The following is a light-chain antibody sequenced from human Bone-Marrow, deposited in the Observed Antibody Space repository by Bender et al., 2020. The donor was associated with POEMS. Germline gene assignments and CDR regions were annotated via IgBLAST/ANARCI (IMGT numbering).Light chain of an antibody. CDR1: SSDIGRYNY. J-gene: IGLJ3*02. V-gene: IGLV2-8*01. Sequence: QSALTQPPSASGSPGQSVPISCTGTSSDIGRYNYASWYQQRPEKAPKLIIYEVSKRPSGVPDRFSGSKSGSTASLAISGLRSEDEADYYCAAWDDSLNGWVFGGGTKVTVL. CDR3: AAWDDSLNGWV. CDR2: EVS.